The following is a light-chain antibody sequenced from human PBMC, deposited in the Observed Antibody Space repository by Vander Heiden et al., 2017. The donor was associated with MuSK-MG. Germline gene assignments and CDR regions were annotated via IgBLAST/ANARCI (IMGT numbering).Light chain of an antibody. CDR1: QSVLYSSNNKNH. CDR3: QQDDSTPFT. V-gene: IGKV4-1*01. CDR2: WAS. J-gene: IGKJ3*01. Sequence: DIVMTQSPDSLAVSLGERATINCKSSQSVLYSSNNKNHLAWYQQKPGQPPKLLIYWASTRESGVPDRFSGSGSGTDFTLTISSLHAEDVAVYYCQQDDSTPFTFGPGTKVDIK.